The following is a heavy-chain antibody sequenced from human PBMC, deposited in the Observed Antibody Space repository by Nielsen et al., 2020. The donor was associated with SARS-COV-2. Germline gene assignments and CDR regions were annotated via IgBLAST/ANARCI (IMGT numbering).Heavy chain of an antibody. J-gene: IGHJ4*02. CDR2: IIPILGIA. Sequence: SVKVSCKASGGTFSSYAISWVRQAPGQGLEWMGRIIPILGIANYAQKFQGRVTITADKSTSTAYMELSSLRSEDTAVYYCARDEIRWGYYFDYWGQGTLVTVSS. V-gene: IGHV1-69*04. D-gene: IGHD4-23*01. CDR1: GGTFSSYA. CDR3: ARDEIRWGYYFDY.